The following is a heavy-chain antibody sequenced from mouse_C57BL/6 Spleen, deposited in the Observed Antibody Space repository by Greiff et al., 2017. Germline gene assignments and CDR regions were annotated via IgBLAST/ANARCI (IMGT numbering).Heavy chain of an antibody. Sequence: VQLQQSGAELVRPSSSVMLSCKASGYTFTSCWKGWVKHRPGPGLERICKIYPSDSETHSNQTFNEKATLTVDKSSSTAYMQLSSLTSADSAVYYGAIRPVAYWGQGTLVTVSA. CDR3: AIRPVAY. CDR2: IYPSDSET. J-gene: IGHJ3*01. V-gene: IGHV1-61*01. CDR1: GYTFTSCW.